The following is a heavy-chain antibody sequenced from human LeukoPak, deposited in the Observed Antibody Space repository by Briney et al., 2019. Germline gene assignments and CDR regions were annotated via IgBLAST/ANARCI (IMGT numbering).Heavy chain of an antibody. J-gene: IGHJ6*02. D-gene: IGHD2-15*01. CDR3: ASMILVKGMDV. CDR1: GFTFSSYA. Sequence: PGGSLRLSCAASGFTFSSYAMHWVRQAPGKGLEWVAVISYDGSNKYYADSVKGRFTISRDYSKNTLYLQMNSLRAEDTAVYYCASMILVKGMDVWGQGTTVTVSS. CDR2: ISYDGSNK. V-gene: IGHV3-30-3*01.